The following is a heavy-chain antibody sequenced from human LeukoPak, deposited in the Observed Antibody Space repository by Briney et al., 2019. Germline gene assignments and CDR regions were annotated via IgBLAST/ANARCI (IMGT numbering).Heavy chain of an antibody. CDR1: GGTFSSYA. CDR3: ARSMLDGYNFYFDY. CDR2: IIPILGIA. J-gene: IGHJ4*02. D-gene: IGHD5-24*01. Sequence: GASVKVSCKASGGTFSSYAISWVRQAPGQGLEWMGRIIPILGIANYAQKFQGRVTITADKSTSTAYMELSSLRSEDTAVYYCARSMLDGYNFYFDYWGQGTLVTVSS. V-gene: IGHV1-69*04.